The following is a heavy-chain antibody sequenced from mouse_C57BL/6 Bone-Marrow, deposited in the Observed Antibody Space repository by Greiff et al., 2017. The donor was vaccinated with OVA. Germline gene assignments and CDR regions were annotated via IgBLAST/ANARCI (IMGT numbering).Heavy chain of an antibody. Sequence: QVQLKESGAELVKPGASVKLSCKASGYTFTSYWMHWVKQRPGQGLEWIGMIHPNSGSTNYNEKFKSKATLTVDKSSSTAYMQLSSLTSEDSAVYYCARDSSGYVPFAYWGQGTLVTVSA. V-gene: IGHV1-64*01. D-gene: IGHD3-2*02. CDR3: ARDSSGYVPFAY. J-gene: IGHJ3*01. CDR1: GYTFTSYW. CDR2: IHPNSGST.